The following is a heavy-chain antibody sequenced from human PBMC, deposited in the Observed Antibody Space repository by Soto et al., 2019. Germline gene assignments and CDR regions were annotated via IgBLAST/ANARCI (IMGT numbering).Heavy chain of an antibody. J-gene: IGHJ4*02. CDR2: IYYSGST. CDR1: GGSISSGGYY. CDR3: ARGQQQLTIRLDY. V-gene: IGHV4-31*03. Sequence: LSLTCTVSGGSISSGGYYWSWIRQHPGKGLEWIGYIYYSGSTYYNPSLKSRVTISVDTSKNQFSLKLSSVTAADTAVYYCARGQQQLTIRLDYWGQGTLVTVSS. D-gene: IGHD6-13*01.